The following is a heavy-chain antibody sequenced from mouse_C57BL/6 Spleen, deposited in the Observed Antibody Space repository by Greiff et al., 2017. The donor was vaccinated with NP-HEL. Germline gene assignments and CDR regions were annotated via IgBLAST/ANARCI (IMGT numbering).Heavy chain of an antibody. J-gene: IGHJ2*01. D-gene: IGHD1-1*01. CDR2: INPNNGGT. CDR3: ARRGVITTVVEEDYFDY. V-gene: IGHV1-26*01. Sequence: EVQLQQSGPELVKPGASVKISCKASGYTFTDYYMNWVKQSHGKSLEWIGDINPNNGGTSYNQKFKGKATLTVDKSSSTAYMELRSLTSEDSAVYYCARRGVITTVVEEDYFDYWGQGTTLTVSS. CDR1: GYTFTDYY.